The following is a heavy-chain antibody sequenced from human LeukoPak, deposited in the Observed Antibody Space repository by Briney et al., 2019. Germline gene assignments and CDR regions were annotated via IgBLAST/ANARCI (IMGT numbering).Heavy chain of an antibody. J-gene: IGHJ4*02. CDR3: AKGRFLRGYGYGLFDY. CDR1: GFTFSSYA. D-gene: IGHD5-18*01. CDR2: ISGSGGST. Sequence: PGGSLRLSCAASGFTFSSYAMSWVRQAPGKGLEWVSAISGSGGSTYYADSVKGRFTISRDNSKNTLYLQMNSLRAEDTAVYYCAKGRFLRGYGYGLFDYWGQGTLVTVSS. V-gene: IGHV3-23*01.